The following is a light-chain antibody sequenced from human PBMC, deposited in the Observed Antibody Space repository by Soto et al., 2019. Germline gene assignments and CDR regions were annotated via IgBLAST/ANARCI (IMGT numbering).Light chain of an antibody. CDR1: ESVSSH. CDR2: DAS. Sequence: EIVMTQSPATLSVSPGQRATLSCRASESVSSHLAWYQQKPGQAPRLLIYDASNRATGIPARFSGSGSGTDFTLTISSLEPEDFAVYYCQQRSNWPWTFGQGTKVDIK. CDR3: QQRSNWPWT. V-gene: IGKV3-11*01. J-gene: IGKJ1*01.